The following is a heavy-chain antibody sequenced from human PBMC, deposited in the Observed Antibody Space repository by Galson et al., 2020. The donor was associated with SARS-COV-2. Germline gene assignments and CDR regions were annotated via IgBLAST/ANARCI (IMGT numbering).Heavy chain of an antibody. D-gene: IGHD6-19*01. CDR3: ARDVAGGSETVQNWYFYGMEV. CDR1: GSSFKNYG. CDR2: IWFDGSQK. Sequence: GESLKISCAASGSSFKNYGIHWVRQAPGKGLEWVALIWFDGSQKHYADSVRGRFTISRDNPKNMAYLQINALRFEDTAVYYCARDVAGGSETVQNWYFYGMEVWGQGTTVTVTS. V-gene: IGHV3-33*01. J-gene: IGHJ6*02.